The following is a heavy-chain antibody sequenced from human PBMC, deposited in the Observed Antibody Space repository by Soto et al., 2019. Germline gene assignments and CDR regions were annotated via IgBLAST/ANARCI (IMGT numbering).Heavy chain of an antibody. D-gene: IGHD3-22*01. CDR1: GFTFSNEN. V-gene: IGHV3-21*06. CDR2: ISSRSTFM. CDR3: ARDPLLSMIVVVGGDVV. J-gene: IGHJ4*02. Sequence: EVQLVESGGGLVKPGGSLRLSCAVSGFTFSNENMNWVRQVPGKALDLVSSISSRSTFMNYADSVKGRFTISRDNDKSSPYPEMNSLRADDTAVYYCARDPLLSMIVVVGGDVVWGQGTLVTVSS.